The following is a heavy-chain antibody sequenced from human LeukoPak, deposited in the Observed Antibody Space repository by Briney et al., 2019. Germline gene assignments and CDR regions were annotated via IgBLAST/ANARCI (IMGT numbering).Heavy chain of an antibody. CDR3: ARVYHYYDSSGHLKNAFDI. V-gene: IGHV4-59*12. CDR1: GGSISNYY. D-gene: IGHD3-22*01. Sequence: PSETLSLTCTVSGGSISNYYWSWIRQPPGEGLEWIGYIYYSGSTNYNPSLKSRVTMSVDTSKNQFSLKLSSVTAADTAVYYCARVYHYYDSSGHLKNAFDIWGQGTMVTVSS. CDR2: IYYSGST. J-gene: IGHJ3*02.